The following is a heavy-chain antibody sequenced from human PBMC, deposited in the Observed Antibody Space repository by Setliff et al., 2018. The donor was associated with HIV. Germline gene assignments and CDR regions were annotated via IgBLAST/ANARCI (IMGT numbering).Heavy chain of an antibody. CDR2: INHSGYT. J-gene: IGHJ5*01. D-gene: IGHD3-16*01. CDR3: ARDPGDYDYVWGTKRGWFDP. CDR1: GGSLSGYY. V-gene: IGHV4-34*01. Sequence: SETLSLTCAVYGGSLSGYYWSWIRQPPGKGLEWIGEINHSGYTNYNPSLKSRMTISVDMSKNQFSLKLTSVTAADTAVYYCARDPGDYDYVWGTKRGWFDPWGQGTTVTVSS.